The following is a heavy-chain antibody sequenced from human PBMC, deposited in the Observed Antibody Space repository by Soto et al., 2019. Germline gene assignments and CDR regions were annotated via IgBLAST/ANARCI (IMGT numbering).Heavy chain of an antibody. CDR3: AKDVSGRGSFYYYFGMDV. V-gene: IGHV3-9*01. D-gene: IGHD3-16*01. CDR1: GFTFDDYA. J-gene: IGHJ6*02. Sequence: LXLSFAASGFTFDDYAMHWVRQAPGKGLEWVSGISWNSGAIGYTDSVKARFTISRDNAKNSLYLQMNSLRVEDTALYYCAKDVSGRGSFYYYFGMDVWGHGTKVTVSS. CDR2: ISWNSGAI.